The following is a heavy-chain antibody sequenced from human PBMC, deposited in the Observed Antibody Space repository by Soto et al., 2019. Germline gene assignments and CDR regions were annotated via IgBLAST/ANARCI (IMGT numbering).Heavy chain of an antibody. Sequence: QVRLQESGPGLLKPSETLSLTCTVSGGSINTFYWSWVRQPAGKGLEWIGRIFSSGSTSFNPSLESRAAMSVDTSKNHVSLNVSSVTAADMAVYYCAREGSYSAYNFAHGIQLWSFDFWGQGALVTVSS. J-gene: IGHJ4*02. CDR1: GGSINTFY. V-gene: IGHV4-4*07. D-gene: IGHD5-12*01. CDR2: IFSSGST. CDR3: AREGSYSAYNFAHGIQLWSFDF.